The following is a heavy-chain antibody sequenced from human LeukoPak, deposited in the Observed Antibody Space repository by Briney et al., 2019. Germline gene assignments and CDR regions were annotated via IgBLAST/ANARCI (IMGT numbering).Heavy chain of an antibody. V-gene: IGHV4-61*02. CDR2: IYTSGST. Sequence: RSSETLSLTCTVSGGSISSGSYYWSWIRQPAGKGLEWIGRIYTSGSTNYNPSLKSRVTMSVDTAKNQFSLKLSSVTAADTAVYYCARDILGWWSFDYWGQGTLVTVSS. CDR1: GGSISSGSYY. J-gene: IGHJ4*02. D-gene: IGHD2-15*01. CDR3: ARDILGWWSFDY.